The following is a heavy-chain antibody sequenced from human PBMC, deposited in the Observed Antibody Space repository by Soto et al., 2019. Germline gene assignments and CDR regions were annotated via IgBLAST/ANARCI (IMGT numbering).Heavy chain of an antibody. V-gene: IGHV1-69*13. CDR2: IIPIFGTA. CDR1: GGTFSSYA. Sequence: SVKVSCKASGGTFSSYAISWVRQAPGQGLEWMGGIIPIFGTANYAQKFQGRVTITADESTSTAYMELSSLRSEDTAVYYCARDKEDGGNPRNSFDYPGPATLLTVS. D-gene: IGHD2-15*01. CDR3: ARDKEDGGNPRNSFDY. J-gene: IGHJ4*02.